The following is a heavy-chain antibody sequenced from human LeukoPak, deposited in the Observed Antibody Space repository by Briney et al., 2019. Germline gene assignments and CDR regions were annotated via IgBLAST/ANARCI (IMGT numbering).Heavy chain of an antibody. J-gene: IGHJ4*02. CDR1: GYTFTSYY. CDR2: INPSGGST. D-gene: IGHD6-13*01. Sequence: ASEKVSCKASGYTFTSYYMHWVRQAPGQGLEWMGIINPSGGSTSYAQKFQGRVTMTRDTSTSTVYMELSSLRSEDTAVYYCARDSSAIQQLVQLDYWGQGTLVTVSS. CDR3: ARDSSAIQQLVQLDY. V-gene: IGHV1-46*01.